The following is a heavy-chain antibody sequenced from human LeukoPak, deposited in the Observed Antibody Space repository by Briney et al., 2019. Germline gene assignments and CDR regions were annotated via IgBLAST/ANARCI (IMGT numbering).Heavy chain of an antibody. D-gene: IGHD3-3*01. Sequence: SGTLSLTCAVSGGSISSSNWWNWVRQPPGKGLEWIGQIYHSGSTNYNPSLKTRVTISVDKSKSQFSLKLSSVTAADTAVYYCARDRRTYDFWSGYYRSYAFDIWGQGTMVTVSS. CDR3: ARDRRTYDFWSGYYRSYAFDI. J-gene: IGHJ3*02. CDR1: GGSISSSNW. V-gene: IGHV4-4*02. CDR2: IYHSGST.